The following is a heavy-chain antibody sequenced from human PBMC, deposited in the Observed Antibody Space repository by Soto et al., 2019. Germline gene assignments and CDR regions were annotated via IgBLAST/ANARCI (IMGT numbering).Heavy chain of an antibody. CDR1: GFTLSSYS. CDR3: ARETGLRSIGWSYDFDF. V-gene: IGHV3-48*02. J-gene: IGHJ4*02. D-gene: IGHD6-19*01. CDR2: ISGSGGTI. Sequence: EVQLVESGGGMVQPGGSLRVSCAASGFTLSSYSMHWVRQAPGKGLEWVSYISGSGGTIYYADSVKGRFTISRDNAKNSLSVQMNSLRDEDTAVYFCARETGLRSIGWSYDFDFWGQGTRVTVSS.